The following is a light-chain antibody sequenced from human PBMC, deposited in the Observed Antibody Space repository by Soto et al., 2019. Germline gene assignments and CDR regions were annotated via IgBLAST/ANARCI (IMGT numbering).Light chain of an antibody. J-gene: IGLJ2*01. CDR1: SSDVGSYNL. CDR3: CSYAGSSTFVI. V-gene: IGLV2-23*02. CDR2: EAS. Sequence: QSALTQPASVSGSPGQSITISCTGTSSDVGSYNLVSWYQQHPGKAPKLMIYEASERPSGVSTRFSGSKSGNTASLTISGLQAEDEADYYCCSYAGSSTFVIFGGGTQLTVL.